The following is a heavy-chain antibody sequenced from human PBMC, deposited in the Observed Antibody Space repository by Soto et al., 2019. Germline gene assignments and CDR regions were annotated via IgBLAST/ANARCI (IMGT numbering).Heavy chain of an antibody. V-gene: IGHV1-3*01. D-gene: IGHD6-13*01. CDR2: INAGNGNT. CDR1: GDTFTSYA. CDR3: ARALTLIAADGTLEC. Sequence: ASVKVSCKACGDTFTSYAMHWVRQAPGQRLEWMGWINAGNGNTKYSQKFQGRVTITRDTSASTAYMELSSLRSEDTAVYYCARALTLIAADGTLECWGQGTLVTVSS. J-gene: IGHJ4*02.